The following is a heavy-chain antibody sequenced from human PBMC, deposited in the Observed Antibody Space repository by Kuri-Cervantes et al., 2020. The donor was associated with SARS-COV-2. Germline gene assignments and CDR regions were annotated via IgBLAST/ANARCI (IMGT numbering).Heavy chain of an antibody. D-gene: IGHD6-25*01. Sequence: LRLSCTVSGGSISSHYWSWIRQPPGKGLEWIGEINHSGSTNYNPSLKSRVTISVDTSKNQFSLKLSSVTAADTAVYYCARVSIGQRLRFDPWGQGTLVTVSS. V-gene: IGHV4-34*01. CDR3: ARVSIGQRLRFDP. J-gene: IGHJ5*02. CDR1: GGSISSHY. CDR2: INHSGST.